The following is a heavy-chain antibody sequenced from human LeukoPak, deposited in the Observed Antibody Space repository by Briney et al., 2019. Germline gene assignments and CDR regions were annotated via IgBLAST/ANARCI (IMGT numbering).Heavy chain of an antibody. Sequence: NPSETLSLTCAVYGGSFSGYYWSWIRQPPGKGLEWIGEINHSGSTNYNPSLKSRVTISVDTSKNQFSLKLSSVTAADTAVYYCARKGRIAVAGTRGYYYGMDVWGQGTTVTVSS. V-gene: IGHV4-34*01. J-gene: IGHJ6*02. CDR2: INHSGST. D-gene: IGHD6-19*01. CDR1: GGSFSGYY. CDR3: ARKGRIAVAGTRGYYYGMDV.